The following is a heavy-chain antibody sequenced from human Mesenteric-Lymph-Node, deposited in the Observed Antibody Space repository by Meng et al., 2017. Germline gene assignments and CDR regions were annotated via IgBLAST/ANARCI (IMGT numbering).Heavy chain of an antibody. D-gene: IGHD1-1*01. V-gene: IGHV3-72*01. CDR2: TRNKANGYIT. Sequence: GESLKISCAASGFTFIYHYIDWVRQAPGKGLEWVGRTRNKANGYITEYAASVKGRFTISRDDSKNSVYLQMNSLKTEDTAVYYCARIFGTYLDYWGQGTLVTVSS. CDR3: ARIFGTYLDY. CDR1: GFTFIYHY. J-gene: IGHJ4*02.